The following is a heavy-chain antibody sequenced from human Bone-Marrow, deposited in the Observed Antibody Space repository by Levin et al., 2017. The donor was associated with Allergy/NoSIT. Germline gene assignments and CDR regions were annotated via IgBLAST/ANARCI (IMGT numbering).Heavy chain of an antibody. CDR2: IKSITYDETT. V-gene: IGHV3-15*01. Sequence: GGSLRLSCAASGFTFSNAWMSWVRQAPGKGPEWVGRIKSITYDETTDYAAPVKGGFTISRDDSKNTLYLQMNSLKKEDTAVYYCTTGTTAYCRDTSCYTKYYYDLYMDVWGKGTTVSVSS. J-gene: IGHJ6*03. CDR1: GFTFSNAW. D-gene: IGHD2-2*02. CDR3: TTGTTAYCRDTSCYTKYYYDLYMDV.